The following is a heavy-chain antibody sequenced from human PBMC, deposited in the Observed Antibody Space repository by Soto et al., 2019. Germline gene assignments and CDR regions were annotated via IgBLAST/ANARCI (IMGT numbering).Heavy chain of an antibody. CDR3: ARCLFGQQWLVGFDT. CDR1: GGSFSNYI. CDR2: TIPMFATA. V-gene: IGHV1-69*01. Sequence: QVHLVQSGAEVKKPGSSVKVSCKASGGSFSNYIFAWVRQAPGQGLEWMGGTIPMFATAQYAQKLQGRVTITADESTSTVYMDLTSLTSDDTAVYYGARCLFGQQWLVGFDTWGQGTLVTVSS. J-gene: IGHJ4*02. D-gene: IGHD6-19*01.